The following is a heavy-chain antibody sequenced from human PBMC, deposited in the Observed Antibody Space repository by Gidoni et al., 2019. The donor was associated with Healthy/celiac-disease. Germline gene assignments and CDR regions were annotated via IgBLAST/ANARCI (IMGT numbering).Heavy chain of an antibody. Sequence: EVQLLESGGGLVQPGGSLRLSCAASGFTFSSYAMSWVRQAPGKGLGWVSAISGSGGSTYYADSVKGRFTISRDNSKNTLYLQMNSLRAEDTAVYYCAKDCSSTSCPPLRGMDVWGQGTTVTVSS. V-gene: IGHV3-23*01. J-gene: IGHJ6*02. CDR3: AKDCSSTSCPPLRGMDV. CDR1: GFTFSSYA. D-gene: IGHD2-2*01. CDR2: ISGSGGST.